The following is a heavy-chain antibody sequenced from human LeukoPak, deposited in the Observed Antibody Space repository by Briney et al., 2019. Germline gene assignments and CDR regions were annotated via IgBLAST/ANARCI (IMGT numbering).Heavy chain of an antibody. J-gene: IGHJ4*02. D-gene: IGHD6-13*01. CDR1: GFTFSCYV. Sequence: TGGSLRLSCAASGFTFSCYVMHWGRQDPAKGLLWLAVISFDGSNKYYADSVKGRFSISRDNSKDTLFLQMNSLRAEDTAVYYCAMDGSTPGTSFDYWGQGTLVTVSS. CDR3: AMDGSTPGTSFDY. V-gene: IGHV3-30*03. CDR2: ISFDGSNK.